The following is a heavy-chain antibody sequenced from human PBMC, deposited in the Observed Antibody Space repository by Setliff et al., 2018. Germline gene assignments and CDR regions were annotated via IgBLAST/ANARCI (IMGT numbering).Heavy chain of an antibody. V-gene: IGHV4-39*01. D-gene: IGHD4-17*01. J-gene: IGHJ5*02. CDR3: AKHGEESKVTTYLAS. CDR2: RYYSGHT. CDR1: GDSISSGSYY. Sequence: LSLTCTVSGDSISSGSYYWGWIRQPPGKGLEWIGSRYYSGHTYYNPSLKSRVAMSVDKAKNQFSLNLRSVSAADTAIYYCAKHGEESKVTTYLASWGQGTLVTVSS.